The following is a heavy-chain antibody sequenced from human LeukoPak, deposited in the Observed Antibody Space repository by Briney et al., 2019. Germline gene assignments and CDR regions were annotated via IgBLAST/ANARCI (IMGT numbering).Heavy chain of an antibody. CDR2: IWYDGSNK. CDR3: ARAVAWVGAIKT. V-gene: IGHV3-33*01. Sequence: GGSLRLSCAASGFTFSSYGMHWVRQAPGKGLEWVAVIWYDGSNKYYADSVKGRFTISRDNSKNTLYLQMNSLRAEDTAVYYCARAVAWVGAIKTWGQGTLVTVSS. CDR1: GFTFSSYG. J-gene: IGHJ5*02. D-gene: IGHD1-26*01.